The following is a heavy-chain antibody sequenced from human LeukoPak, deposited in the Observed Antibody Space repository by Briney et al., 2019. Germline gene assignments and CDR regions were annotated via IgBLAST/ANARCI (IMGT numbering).Heavy chain of an antibody. CDR2: INPSGGRT. V-gene: IGHV1-46*01. J-gene: IGHJ4*02. CDR1: GYTFTNYY. CDR3: ARAFGSGYYLDY. D-gene: IGHD3-22*01. Sequence: ASVKVSCKASGYTFTNYYIHWVRQAPGQGLEWMGIINPSGGRTSYAQRFQGRVTMTRDTSTSTVYMELSSLRSEDTAVYYCARAFGSGYYLDYWGQGTLVTVSS.